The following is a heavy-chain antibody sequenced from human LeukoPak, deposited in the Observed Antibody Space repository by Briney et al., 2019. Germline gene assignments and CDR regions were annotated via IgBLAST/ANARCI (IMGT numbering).Heavy chain of an antibody. J-gene: IGHJ4*02. Sequence: GGSLRLSCAASGFTFSSYEMNWVRQAPGKGLEWVSYISSSGSTIYYADSVKGRFTISRDNAKNSLYLQMNILRAEDTAVYYCARVVFVCSSSSCYYYFDYWGQGTLVTVSS. CDR2: ISSSGSTI. CDR1: GFTFSSYE. CDR3: ARVVFVCSSSSCYYYFDY. D-gene: IGHD2-2*01. V-gene: IGHV3-48*03.